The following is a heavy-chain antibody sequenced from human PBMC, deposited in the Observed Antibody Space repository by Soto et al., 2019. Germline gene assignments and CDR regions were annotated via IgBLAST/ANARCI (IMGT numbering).Heavy chain of an antibody. J-gene: IGHJ5*02. CDR2: IYSGGST. V-gene: IGHV3-66*01. D-gene: IGHD3-3*01. CDR3: ARGRGDFWSGYSRGWFDT. Sequence: GGAMRLSCAASGFTGGSHYMSRVRQAPGKGLEWVSVIYSGGSTYYADSVKGRFTISRDNSKNTLYLQMNSLRAEDTAVYYCARGRGDFWSGYSRGWFDTWGEGTLVTVSS. CDR1: GFTGGSHY.